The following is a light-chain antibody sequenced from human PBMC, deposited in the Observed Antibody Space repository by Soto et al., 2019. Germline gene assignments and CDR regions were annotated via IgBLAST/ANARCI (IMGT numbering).Light chain of an antibody. CDR1: ASDIGRYNY. J-gene: IGLJ1*01. CDR3: NSYVGSNNYV. Sequence: QSVLTQPPSASGSPGQSVTISCIGTASDIGRYNYVSWYQHHPGNAPKLIIYEVTKRPSGVPDRFSGSKFGNTASLTVSGLQTDDEADYYCNSYVGSNNYVFGTGTKVTVL. CDR2: EVT. V-gene: IGLV2-8*01.